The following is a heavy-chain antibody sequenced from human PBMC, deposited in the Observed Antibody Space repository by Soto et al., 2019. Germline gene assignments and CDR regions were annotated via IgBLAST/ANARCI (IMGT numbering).Heavy chain of an antibody. D-gene: IGHD3-10*01. V-gene: IGHV4-59*08. J-gene: IGHJ3*01. CDR1: GGSINNYY. Sequence: QVQLQESGPGLVKPSETLSLTCTVSGGSINNYYWNWIRQSPGKGLEWIAYIFHRGATDYNPALKSRVTMSVDTSKTQISLKLGSVTAADPAIYYCARQARGSSGTFDVWGQGTLVIVSS. CDR2: IFHRGAT. CDR3: ARQARGSSGTFDV.